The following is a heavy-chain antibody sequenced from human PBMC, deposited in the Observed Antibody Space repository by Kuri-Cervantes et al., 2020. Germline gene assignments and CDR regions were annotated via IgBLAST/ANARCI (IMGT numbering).Heavy chain of an antibody. CDR2: IIPILGIA. V-gene: IGHV1-69*04. D-gene: IGHD1-1*01. CDR1: GFTFTSSA. J-gene: IGHJ6*02. CDR3: ARESGTPYYYYGMDV. Sequence: SVKVSCKASGFTFTSSAMQWVRQAPGQGLEWMGRIIPILGIANYAQKFQGRVTITADKSTSTAYMELSSLRSEDTAVYYCARESGTPYYYYGMDVWGQGTTVTVSS.